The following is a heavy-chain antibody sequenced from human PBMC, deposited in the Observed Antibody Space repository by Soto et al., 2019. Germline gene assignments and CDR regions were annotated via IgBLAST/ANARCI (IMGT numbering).Heavy chain of an antibody. Sequence: SETLSLTCTVSGGSISSSSYYWGWIRQPPGKGLEWIGSIYYSGSTYYNPSLKSRVTISVDTSKNQFSLKLSSVTAADTAVYYCARYGLRYFDWLSQFDPWGQGTLVTVSS. CDR3: ARYGLRYFDWLSQFDP. J-gene: IGHJ5*02. CDR1: GGSISSSSYY. CDR2: IYYSGST. D-gene: IGHD3-9*01. V-gene: IGHV4-39*01.